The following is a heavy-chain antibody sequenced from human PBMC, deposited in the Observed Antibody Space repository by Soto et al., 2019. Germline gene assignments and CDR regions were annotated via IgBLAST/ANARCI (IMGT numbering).Heavy chain of an antibody. CDR1: GDTFSNFW. Sequence: PGESLKISCKASGDTFSNFWIAWVRQVPEKGLEWMGTINLDDSDTTYSPSFQGQVTISADKSLNTAYLQWNSLKASDTAIFFCAKSDYFHTSGSLYGLDVWGQGTTVTVSS. J-gene: IGHJ6*02. CDR2: INLDDSDT. CDR3: AKSDYFHTSGSLYGLDV. V-gene: IGHV5-51*01. D-gene: IGHD3-22*01.